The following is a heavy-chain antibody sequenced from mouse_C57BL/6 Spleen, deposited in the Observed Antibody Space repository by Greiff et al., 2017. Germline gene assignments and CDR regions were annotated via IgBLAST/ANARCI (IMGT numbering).Heavy chain of an antibody. V-gene: IGHV1-50*01. J-gene: IGHJ4*01. Sequence: QVQLQQPGAELVKPGASVKLSCKASGYTFTSYWMQWVKQRPGQGLEWIGEIDPSDSYTNYNQKFKGKATLTVDTSSSTAYMQLSSLTSEDSAVYYCASYYSNHYYAMDYWGQGTSVTVSS. CDR3: ASYYSNHYYAMDY. CDR2: IDPSDSYT. D-gene: IGHD2-5*01. CDR1: GYTFTSYW.